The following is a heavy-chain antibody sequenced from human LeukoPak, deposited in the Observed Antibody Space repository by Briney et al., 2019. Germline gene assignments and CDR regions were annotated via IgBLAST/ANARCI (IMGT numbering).Heavy chain of an antibody. J-gene: IGHJ3*02. CDR1: GGTFSSYA. V-gene: IGHV1-69*13. Sequence: ASVKVSCKASGGTFSSYAISWVRQAPGQGPEWMGGIIPIFGTANYAQKFQGRVTITADESTSTAYMELSSLRSEDTAVYYCARDLRKPAYYDSSGYDAFDIWGQGTMVTVSS. CDR3: ARDLRKPAYYDSSGYDAFDI. CDR2: IIPIFGTA. D-gene: IGHD3-22*01.